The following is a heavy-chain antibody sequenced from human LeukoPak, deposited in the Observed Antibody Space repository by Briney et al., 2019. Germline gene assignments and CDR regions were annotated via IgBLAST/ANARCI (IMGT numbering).Heavy chain of an antibody. Sequence: ASVKVSCKASGYTFTNYGFSWVRQAPGQGLEWMGWINAYNGDTHYAQNLQGRLTMTTDTSTSMAFMELRSLRPDGTAVYFCARWRLVAAGTSYYYYMDVWGRGTTVTVSS. J-gene: IGHJ6*03. CDR3: ARWRLVAAGTSYYYYMDV. D-gene: IGHD6-13*01. V-gene: IGHV1-18*01. CDR1: GYTFTNYG. CDR2: INAYNGDT.